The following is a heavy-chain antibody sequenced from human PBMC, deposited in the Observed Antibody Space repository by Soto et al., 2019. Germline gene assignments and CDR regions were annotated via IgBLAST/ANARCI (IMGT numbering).Heavy chain of an antibody. V-gene: IGHV1-46*01. CDR1: GYIFTAYS. CDR3: AREENCSDGICYSEYFQR. Sequence: ASVKVSCKASGYIFTAYSMHWVRQAPGQGLEWMGVVNPSGGSTNYAKKFQGRITMTRDTYTSTVYMDLSSLTSEDTAVYYCAREENCSDGICYSEYFQRWGQGTLVTVSS. CDR2: VNPSGGST. D-gene: IGHD2-15*01. J-gene: IGHJ1*01.